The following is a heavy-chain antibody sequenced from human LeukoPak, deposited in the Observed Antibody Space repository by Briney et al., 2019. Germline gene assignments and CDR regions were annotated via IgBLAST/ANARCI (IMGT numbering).Heavy chain of an antibody. J-gene: IGHJ4*02. D-gene: IGHD3-22*01. V-gene: IGHV4-59*01. CDR3: AREGAMYDSSGYNVGDYFDY. CDR2: IFYSGTA. Sequence: SQTLSLTCTVSGRSISSYYWSWIRQPPGKGLEWIGFIFYSGTANYNPSLKSRVTISVDTSKNQFSLKLSSVTAADTGVYYGAREGAMYDSSGYNVGDYFDYWGQGTLVTVSS. CDR1: GRSISSYY.